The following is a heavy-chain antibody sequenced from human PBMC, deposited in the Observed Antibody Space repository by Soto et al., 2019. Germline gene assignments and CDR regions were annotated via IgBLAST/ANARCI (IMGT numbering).Heavy chain of an antibody. J-gene: IGHJ6*02. Sequence: PSETLSLTRPVPGGPISSYYWSWLRQPPANGLEWVGHLYYRASTNYNPSPRSGVTVSVETSKNEFSLKLSSGTAADTAVYYCGAVGTITYGMDVWGQGTTVTVSS. CDR2: LYYRAST. V-gene: IGHV4-59*01. CDR1: GGPISSYY. CDR3: GAVGTITYGMDV. D-gene: IGHD5-12*01.